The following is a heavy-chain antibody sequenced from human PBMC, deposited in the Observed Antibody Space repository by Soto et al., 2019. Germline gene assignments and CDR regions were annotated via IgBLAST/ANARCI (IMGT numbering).Heavy chain of an antibody. CDR1: GGSISSGGYY. V-gene: IGHV4-31*03. CDR3: ARAQRITMVRDKADFDI. Sequence: QVQLQESGPGLVKPSPTLSLTCTVSGGSISSGGYYWSWIRQHPGKGLEWIGYRYYSGSTYDNPSLKRRVTLSVDTSKNQFSLNLSSVTAADTAVYDCARAQRITMVRDKADFDIWGQGTMVTVSS. CDR2: RYYSGST. D-gene: IGHD3-10*01. J-gene: IGHJ3*02.